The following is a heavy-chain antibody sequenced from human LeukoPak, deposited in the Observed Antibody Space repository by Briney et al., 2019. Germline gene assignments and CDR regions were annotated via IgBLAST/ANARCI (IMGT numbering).Heavy chain of an antibody. J-gene: IGHJ4*02. CDR3: ARSRTGSGFLFDY. V-gene: IGHV1-2*02. Sequence: GASVKVSCKASGYTFTGYYMHWVRQAPGQGLEWMGWINPNSGDTNYAQKFQGRVTMTRDTSISTAYMELSRLTSDDTAVYYCARSRTGSGFLFDYWGQGTLVTVSS. CDR1: GYTFTGYY. CDR2: INPNSGDT. D-gene: IGHD3-10*01.